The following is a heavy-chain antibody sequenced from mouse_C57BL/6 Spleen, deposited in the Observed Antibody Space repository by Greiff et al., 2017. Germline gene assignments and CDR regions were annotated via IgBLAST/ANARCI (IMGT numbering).Heavy chain of an antibody. V-gene: IGHV5-17*01. CDR3: ASHYYGTWFAD. CDR1: GFTFSDYG. CDR2: ISSGSSTI. Sequence: EVKLEESGGGLVKPGGSLKLSCAASGFTFSDYGMHWVRQAPEKGLEWVAYISSGSSTIYYADTVKGRFTISRDNAKNTLFLQMTSLRSEDTSMYYRASHYYGTWFADWGQGTLVTVSA. D-gene: IGHD1-2*01. J-gene: IGHJ3*01.